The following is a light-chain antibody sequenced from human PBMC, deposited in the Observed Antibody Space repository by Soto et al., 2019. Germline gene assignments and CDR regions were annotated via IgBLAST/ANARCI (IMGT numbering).Light chain of an antibody. Sequence: QSALTQPPSASGSPGQSVTISCTGTSSDVGGYNDVSWYQQHPGKAPKLMIYEVSKRPSGVPDRFAGSKSVNTASLTVSGLQAEDEADYYCNSYAGSNNWVFGGGTTLTVL. CDR1: SSDVGGYND. CDR2: EVS. V-gene: IGLV2-8*01. J-gene: IGLJ3*02. CDR3: NSYAGSNNWV.